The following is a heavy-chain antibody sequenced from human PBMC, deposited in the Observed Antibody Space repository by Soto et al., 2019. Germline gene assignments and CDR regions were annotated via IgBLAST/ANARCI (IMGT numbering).Heavy chain of an antibody. Sequence: QVQLVQSGAEVKKPGASVKVACKASEYTFSSCDINWVRQATGQGLEWMGWMNPKSGHTGSAQKFQGRVTMTRDTSISTAYMELSSLRSEDTAIYYCARTDGDLDVWGQGTTVTVSS. CDR3: ARTDGDLDV. CDR1: EYTFSSCD. J-gene: IGHJ6*02. D-gene: IGHD4-17*01. V-gene: IGHV1-8*01. CDR2: MNPKSGHT.